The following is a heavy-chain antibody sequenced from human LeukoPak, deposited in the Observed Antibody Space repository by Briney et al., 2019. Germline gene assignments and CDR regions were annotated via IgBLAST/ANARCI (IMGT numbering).Heavy chain of an antibody. CDR3: ASLWFGEFLAFDY. D-gene: IGHD3-10*01. CDR1: GGTFSSYA. CDR2: IIPIFGTA. Sequence: ASVKVSCKASGGTFSSYAISWVRQAPGQGLEWMGGIIPIFGTANYAQKFQGRVTITADESTSTAYMELRSLRSDDTAVYYCASLWFGEFLAFDYWGQGTLVTVSS. J-gene: IGHJ4*02. V-gene: IGHV1-69*13.